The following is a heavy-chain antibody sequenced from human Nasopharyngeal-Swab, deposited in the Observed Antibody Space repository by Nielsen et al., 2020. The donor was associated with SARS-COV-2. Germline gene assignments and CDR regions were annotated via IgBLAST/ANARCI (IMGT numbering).Heavy chain of an antibody. CDR3: ARGGRNFDY. V-gene: IGHV4-39*07. CDR1: GGSISSSSYY. J-gene: IGHJ4*02. D-gene: IGHD1-26*01. CDR2: IYYSGST. Sequence: SKTLSLTCTVSGGSISSSSYYWGWIRQPPGKGLEWIGSIYYSGSTYYNPSLKSRVTISVDTSKNQFSLKLSSVTAADTAVYYCARGGRNFDYWGQGTLVTVSS.